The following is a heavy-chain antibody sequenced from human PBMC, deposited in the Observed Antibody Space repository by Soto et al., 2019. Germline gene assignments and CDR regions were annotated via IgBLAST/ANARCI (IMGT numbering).Heavy chain of an antibody. CDR1: GYTFTSYG. CDR3: ATSVLGYCSSTSCPFSFDY. Sequence: QVQLVQSGAEVKKPGASVKVSCKASGYTFTSYGISWVRQAPGQGLEWMGWISAYNGNTNYAQKLQGRVTMTTDTSMSTAYMEVRSLRSDDTAVYYCATSVLGYCSSTSCPFSFDYWGQGTLVTVSS. D-gene: IGHD2-2*01. J-gene: IGHJ4*02. V-gene: IGHV1-18*01. CDR2: ISAYNGNT.